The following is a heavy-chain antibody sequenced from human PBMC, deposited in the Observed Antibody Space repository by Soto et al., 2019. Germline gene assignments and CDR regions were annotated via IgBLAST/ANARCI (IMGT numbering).Heavy chain of an antibody. D-gene: IGHD6-6*01. CDR2: ISYTGST. CDR1: GASISSYY. V-gene: IGHV4-59*08. J-gene: IGHJ6*02. Sequence: PSETLSLTCTVSGASISSYYWSWVRQPPGKGLEWIGYISYTGSTNFHPSLKSRVTISVDTSKNQFSLKLNSVTAADTAVYYCARRSSSPSYYYYGMDVWGQGTTVTVSS. CDR3: ARRSSSPSYYYYGMDV.